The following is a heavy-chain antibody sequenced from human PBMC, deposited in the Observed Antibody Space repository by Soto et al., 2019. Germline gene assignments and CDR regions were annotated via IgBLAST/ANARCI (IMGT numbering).Heavy chain of an antibody. CDR3: ARPSGSYGDYAWSLKY. J-gene: IGHJ4*02. CDR1: GYPFTGYS. CDR2: SSAYSGDT. D-gene: IGHD4-17*01. Sequence: QVQLVQSGAEVKKPGASVKVSCKASGYPFTGYSVGWVRQAPGQGLEWMGWSSAYSGDTYYAQRFQDRLSMTTDASTSTAYMELRSLRSDDTAVYYCARPSGSYGDYAWSLKYWGQGTLVTVSS. V-gene: IGHV1-18*01.